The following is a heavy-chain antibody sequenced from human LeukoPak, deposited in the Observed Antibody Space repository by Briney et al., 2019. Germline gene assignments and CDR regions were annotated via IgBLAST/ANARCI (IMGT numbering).Heavy chain of an antibody. Sequence: PGGSLRLSCAASGFTFSSYAMSWVRQAPGKGLEWVSAISGSGGSTYYADSVKGRFTISRDNSKNTLYLQMNSLRAEDTAVYYCASRITMVRGVIKPYYFDYWGQGTLVTVSS. V-gene: IGHV3-23*01. J-gene: IGHJ4*02. D-gene: IGHD3-10*01. CDR3: ASRITMVRGVIKPYYFDY. CDR2: ISGSGGST. CDR1: GFTFSSYA.